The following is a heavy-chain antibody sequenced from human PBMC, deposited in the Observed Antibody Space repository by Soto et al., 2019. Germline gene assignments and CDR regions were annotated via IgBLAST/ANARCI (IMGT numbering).Heavy chain of an antibody. CDR1: DASIRRGGSS. V-gene: IGHV4-30-2*01. J-gene: IGHJ5*02. CDR2: IYHTGST. Sequence: TLCVTCAVSDASIRRGGSSWTWIRQPPGKGLEWIASIYHTGSTYYNPSLQSRVTISLDRSKNQFSLTLISVTAADTAVYDFARAGAIPHPLDHCGRGSLVRVYS. CDR3: ARAGAIPHPLDH. D-gene: IGHD2-21*01.